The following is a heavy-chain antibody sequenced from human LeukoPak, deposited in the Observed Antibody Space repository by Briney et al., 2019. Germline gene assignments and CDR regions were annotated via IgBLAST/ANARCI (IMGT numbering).Heavy chain of an antibody. Sequence: PGGSLRLSCAASAFTFSSYTMHWVRQAPGKGLEWVAVISYDGNNKYYADSVKGRFTISRDNSKNTLYLQMNSLRPEDTAVYYCARNHGPRGSGILCAYWGQGTLVTVSS. J-gene: IGHJ4*02. CDR1: AFTFSSYT. D-gene: IGHD3-10*01. CDR3: ARNHGPRGSGILCAY. CDR2: ISYDGNNK. V-gene: IGHV3-30*04.